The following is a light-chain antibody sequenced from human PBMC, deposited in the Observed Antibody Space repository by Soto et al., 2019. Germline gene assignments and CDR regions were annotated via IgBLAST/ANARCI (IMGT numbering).Light chain of an antibody. Sequence: DIQLTQSPSLLSASVGDRVTITCRASHDISTYLAWYQQKPGKAPKLMIYEASTLQTGVPSRFSGSGSGTEFTLTITSLQPEDFATYYCHQLNSHPITFGQGTRLEIK. V-gene: IGKV1-9*01. CDR1: HDISTY. CDR2: EAS. CDR3: HQLNSHPIT. J-gene: IGKJ5*01.